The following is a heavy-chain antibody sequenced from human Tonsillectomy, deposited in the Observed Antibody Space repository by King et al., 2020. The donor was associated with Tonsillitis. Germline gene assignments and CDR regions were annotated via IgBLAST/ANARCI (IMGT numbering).Heavy chain of an antibody. CDR1: GFTFSRYW. V-gene: IGHV3-7*01. D-gene: IGHD3-10*01. J-gene: IGHJ4*02. CDR2: IKEDGSDK. CDR3: ATGGGRSGSGY. Sequence: VQLVESGGGLVQPGGSLRLSCAVSGFTFSRYWMSWVRQAPGKGLEWVANIKEDGSDKHYVDSVKGRFTISRDNAKNSLFLQMNSLRAEDTAVYYCATGGGRSGSGYWGQGTLVTVSS.